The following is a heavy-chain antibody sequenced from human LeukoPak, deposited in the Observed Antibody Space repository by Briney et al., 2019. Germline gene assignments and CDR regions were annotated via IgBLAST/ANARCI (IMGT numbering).Heavy chain of an antibody. V-gene: IGHV4-61*02. CDR1: GGSISSGSYY. Sequence: SETLSLTCTVSGGSISSGSYYWSWIRQPAGKGLEWIGRIYTSGSTNYNPSLKSRVTISVDTSKNQFSLKLSSVTAADTAVYYCARGYCSGGSCPGLDYCYYMDVWGKGTTVTVSS. D-gene: IGHD2-15*01. CDR2: IYTSGST. J-gene: IGHJ6*03. CDR3: ARGYCSGGSCPGLDYCYYMDV.